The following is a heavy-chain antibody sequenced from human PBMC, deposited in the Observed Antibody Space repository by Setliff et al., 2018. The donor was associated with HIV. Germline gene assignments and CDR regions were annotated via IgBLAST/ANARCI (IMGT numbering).Heavy chain of an antibody. CDR3: ARVYRNYYAMDV. J-gene: IGHJ6*02. Sequence: GASVKVSCKSSGYSFSTYAMHWVRQAPGQSLEWMGCINAGNGDTKHSQKFQGRVTITRDTSASTVYMELSSLRSEDTAVYYCARVYRNYYAMDVWGQGTTVTVSS. V-gene: IGHV1-3*01. CDR2: INAGNGDT. CDR1: GYSFSTYA.